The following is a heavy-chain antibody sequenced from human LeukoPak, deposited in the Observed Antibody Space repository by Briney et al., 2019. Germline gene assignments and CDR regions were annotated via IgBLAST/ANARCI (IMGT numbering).Heavy chain of an antibody. V-gene: IGHV4-38-2*02. CDR2: IYHSGST. CDR1: GGSISSYQ. J-gene: IGHJ4*02. D-gene: IGHD6-13*01. CDR3: ARVFLRSAAGIDY. Sequence: SETLSLTCTVSGGSISSYQWSWIRQPPGKGLEWIGSIYHSGSTYYNPSLKSRVTISVDTSKNQFSLKLSSVTAADTAVYYCARVFLRSAAGIDYWGQGTLVTVSS.